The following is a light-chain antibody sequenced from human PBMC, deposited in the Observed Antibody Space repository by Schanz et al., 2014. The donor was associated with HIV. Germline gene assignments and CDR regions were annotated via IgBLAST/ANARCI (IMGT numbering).Light chain of an antibody. CDR3: QHYGSS. J-gene: IGKJ3*01. V-gene: IGKV3-20*01. CDR1: QSVRSNY. CDR2: GAS. Sequence: EIVLTQSPGTLSLSPGERATLSCRASQSVRSNYLAWYQQKPGQAPRLLIYGASSRATGIPDTFSGSGSGTDFTLTISRLEPEDFAVYYCQHYGSSFGPGTKVDIK.